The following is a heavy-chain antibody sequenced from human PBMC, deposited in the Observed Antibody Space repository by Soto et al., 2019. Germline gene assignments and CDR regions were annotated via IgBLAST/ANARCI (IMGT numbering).Heavy chain of an antibody. J-gene: IGHJ3*02. Sequence: GGSLRLSCAASGFTFSSYGMHWVRQAPGKGLEWVAVISYDGSNKYYADSVKGRFTISRDNSKNTLYLQMNSLRAEDTAVYYCAELDCSSTSCDGWVEPFDAFDIWGPGTMVTVSS. CDR2: ISYDGSNK. V-gene: IGHV3-30*18. D-gene: IGHD2-2*01. CDR1: GFTFSSYG. CDR3: AELDCSSTSCDGWVEPFDAFDI.